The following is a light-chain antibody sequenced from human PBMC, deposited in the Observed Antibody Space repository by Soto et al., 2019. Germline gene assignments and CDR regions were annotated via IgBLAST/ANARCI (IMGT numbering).Light chain of an antibody. J-gene: IGKJ2*01. V-gene: IGKV3-20*01. CDR3: QQYAYSPRT. Sequence: EIVLTQSPGTLSLSPGERATISCRASQSVSSNYLAWYQQKPGQAPRLLIYGASSRATGIPDRFSGSGSGTDFTLTISRLEPEDFAVYYCQQYAYSPRTFGRGTKLEIK. CDR2: GAS. CDR1: QSVSSNY.